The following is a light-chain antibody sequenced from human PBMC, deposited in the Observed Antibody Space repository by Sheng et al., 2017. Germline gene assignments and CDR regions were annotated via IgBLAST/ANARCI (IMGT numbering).Light chain of an antibody. CDR1: EDINNY. V-gene: IGKV1-33*01. J-gene: IGKJ4*01. Sequence: DIQMTQSPSTLSASIGDRVTITCQASEDINNYLNWYQQKPGRAPKLLIYDASSLETGVPSRFSGSGSGTDFTFHHQQPGSLRTLQHNFCQHYDTLPPRLSFGGG. CDR3: QHYDTLPPRLS. CDR2: DAS.